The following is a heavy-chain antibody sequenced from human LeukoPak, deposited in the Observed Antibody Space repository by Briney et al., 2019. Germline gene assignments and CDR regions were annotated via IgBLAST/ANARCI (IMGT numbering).Heavy chain of an antibody. CDR1: GGSISSYY. V-gene: IGHV4-59*01. CDR3: ARWTPIKVVDI. D-gene: IGHD5-24*01. J-gene: IGHJ3*02. Sequence: SETLSLTCTVSGGSISSYYWSWIRQPPGKGLEWIGYIYYSGSTNYNPSLKSRVTISVDTSKNQFSLRLSSVTAADTAVYYCARWTPIKVVDIWGQGTMVTVSS. CDR2: IYYSGST.